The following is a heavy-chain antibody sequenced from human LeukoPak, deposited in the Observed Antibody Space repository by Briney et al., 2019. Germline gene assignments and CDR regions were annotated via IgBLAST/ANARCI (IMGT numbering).Heavy chain of an antibody. J-gene: IGHJ5*02. V-gene: IGHV4-61*01. CDR3: ARDSAINWFDP. CDR1: GGSISSSNW. CDR2: IYYSGST. Sequence: SETLSLTCAVSGGSISSSNWWSWIRQPPGKGLEWIGYIYYSGSTNYNPSLKSRVTISVDTPKNQFSLKLSSVTAADTAVYYCARDSAINWFDPWGQGTLVTVSS.